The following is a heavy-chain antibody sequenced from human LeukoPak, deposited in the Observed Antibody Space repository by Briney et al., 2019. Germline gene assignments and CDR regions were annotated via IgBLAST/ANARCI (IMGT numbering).Heavy chain of an antibody. V-gene: IGHV4-34*01. CDR3: ARAPSQWGYDY. CDR1: GGSFSGYY. J-gene: IGHJ4*02. D-gene: IGHD2-15*01. CDR2: INHSGST. Sequence: SETLSLTCAVYGGSFSGYYWSWIRQPPGKGLEWIGEINHSGSTNYNPSLKSRVTISVDTSKNQFSLKLSSVTAADTAVYYCARAPSQWGYDYWGQGTLVTVSS.